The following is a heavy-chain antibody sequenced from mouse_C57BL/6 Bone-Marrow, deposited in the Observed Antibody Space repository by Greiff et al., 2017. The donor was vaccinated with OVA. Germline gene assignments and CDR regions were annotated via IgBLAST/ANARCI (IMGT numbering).Heavy chain of an antibody. CDR1: GYAFSSYW. CDR2: IYPGDGDT. D-gene: IGHD1-1*01. V-gene: IGHV1-80*01. J-gene: IGHJ1*03. Sequence: VQLQQSGAELVKPGASVKISCKASGYAFSSYWMNWVKQRPGKGLEWIGQIYPGDGDTNYNGKFKGKATLTADKSSSTAYMQLSGLTSEDSAVYFCARPFYYYGSSSYWYFDVWGTGTTVTVSS. CDR3: ARPFYYYGSSSYWYFDV.